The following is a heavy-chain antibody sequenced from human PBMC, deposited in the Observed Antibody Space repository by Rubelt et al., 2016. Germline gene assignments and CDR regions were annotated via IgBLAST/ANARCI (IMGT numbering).Heavy chain of an antibody. CDR2: GGTT. V-gene: IGHV3-15*01. J-gene: IGHJ4*02. D-gene: IGHD5-18*01. Sequence: GGTTDYAAPVKGRFTISRDDSKNTLYLQMNSLKTEDTAVYYCARWDLVTQVDTAMVTRAGGGNYYFDYWGQGTLVTVSS. CDR3: ARWDLVTQVDTAMVTRAGGGNYYFDY.